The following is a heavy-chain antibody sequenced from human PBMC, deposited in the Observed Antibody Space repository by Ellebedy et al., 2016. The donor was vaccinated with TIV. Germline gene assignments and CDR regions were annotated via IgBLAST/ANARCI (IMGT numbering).Heavy chain of an antibody. CDR2: IYSGGDT. D-gene: IGHD4-17*01. Sequence: GESLKISCAASGFTVSTNYMSWVRQAPGKGLEWVSVIYSGGDTFYADSVKGRFTISRDHSKNTLYLQMNSLRAEDTAVYYCASLKSYGDYVYNWGQGTLVTVSS. V-gene: IGHV3-53*01. CDR1: GFTVSTNY. CDR3: ASLKSYGDYVYN. J-gene: IGHJ4*02.